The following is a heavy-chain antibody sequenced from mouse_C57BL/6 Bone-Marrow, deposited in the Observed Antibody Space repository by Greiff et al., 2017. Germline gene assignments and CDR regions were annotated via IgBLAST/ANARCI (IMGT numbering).Heavy chain of an antibody. D-gene: IGHD1-1*01. J-gene: IGHJ4*01. CDR3: ARGTVVATDYAMDY. Sequence: QVQLQQPGAELVKPGASVKLSCKASGYPFTSYWMHWVKQRPGRGLEWIGRIDPNSGGTKYNEKFKSKATLTVDKPSSTAYMQLSSLTSEDSAVYYCARGTVVATDYAMDYWGQGTSVTVSS. CDR1: GYPFTSYW. V-gene: IGHV1-72*01. CDR2: IDPNSGGT.